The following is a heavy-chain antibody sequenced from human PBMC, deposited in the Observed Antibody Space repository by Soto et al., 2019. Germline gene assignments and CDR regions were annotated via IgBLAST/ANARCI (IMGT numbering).Heavy chain of an antibody. J-gene: IGHJ6*02. V-gene: IGHV4-31*03. CDR2: IYYSGSP. D-gene: IGHD3-22*01. Sequence: SETLSLTCSVSGGSISSGGDYWSWIRQHPGKGLEWIGYIYYSGSPYYNPSLMSRVTMSVDTSNNQFSLKLNSVTAADTAVYYCARYYYDISGTYGMDVWGQGTTVTVSS. CDR1: GGSISSGGDY. CDR3: ARYYYDISGTYGMDV.